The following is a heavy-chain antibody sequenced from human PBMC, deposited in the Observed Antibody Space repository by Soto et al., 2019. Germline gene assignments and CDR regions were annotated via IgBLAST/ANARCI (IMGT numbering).Heavy chain of an antibody. J-gene: IGHJ6*02. D-gene: IGHD2-15*01. V-gene: IGHV1-69*01. CDR3: ARSQGGSSSLDIYYYYYYGMDV. CDR1: GGTFSSYA. CDR2: IIPNFGTG. Sequence: QVQLVQSGAEVKKPGSSVNVSCKAPGGTFSSYAISWVRQAPGQGLEWMGGIIPNFGTGKYAQKFQGGVTITADESTSTAYMELSSLRSEDTAVYYCARSQGGSSSLDIYYYYYYGMDVWGQGTTVTVSS.